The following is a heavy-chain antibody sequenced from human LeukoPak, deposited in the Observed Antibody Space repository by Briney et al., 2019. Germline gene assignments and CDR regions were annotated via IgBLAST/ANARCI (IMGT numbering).Heavy chain of an antibody. D-gene: IGHD3-16*01. V-gene: IGHV3-7*02. Sequence: GGSLRLSCAASGFTFSRYWMSWVRQAPGKGLEWVANIKQGGSEKHYVDSVKGRFTISGDNAKNSLYLQMNSLRAEDTAVYYCVVGAAEDWFDPWGQGILVTVSS. CDR1: GFTFSRYW. J-gene: IGHJ5*02. CDR2: IKQGGSEK. CDR3: VVGAAEDWFDP.